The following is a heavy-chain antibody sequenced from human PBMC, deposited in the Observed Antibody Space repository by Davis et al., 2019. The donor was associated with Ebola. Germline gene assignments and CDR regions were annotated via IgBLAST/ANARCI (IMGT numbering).Heavy chain of an antibody. CDR2: IYYSGST. D-gene: IGHD3-22*01. CDR3: ARGSNDSSGYYKY. Sequence: PSETLSLTCTVSGGSISSYYWSWIRQPPGKGLEWIGYIYYSGSTNYNPSLKSRVTISVDTSKNQFSLKLSSVTAADTAVYYCARGSNDSSGYYKYWGQGTLVTVSS. CDR1: GGSISSYY. J-gene: IGHJ4*02. V-gene: IGHV4-59*01.